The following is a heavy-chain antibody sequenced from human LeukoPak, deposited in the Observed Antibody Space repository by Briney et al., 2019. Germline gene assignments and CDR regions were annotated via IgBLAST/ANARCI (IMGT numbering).Heavy chain of an antibody. CDR1: GGSISSYY. CDR2: IYYSGST. D-gene: IGHD6-19*01. CDR3: ATRSYSSGWDFDY. J-gene: IGHJ4*02. V-gene: IGHV4-59*08. Sequence: PSETLSLTCTVSGGSISSYYWSWIRQPPGKGLEWIGYIYYSGSTNYNPSLKSRVTISVDTSKNQFFLKLSSVTAADTAVYYCATRSYSSGWDFDYWGQGTLVTVSS.